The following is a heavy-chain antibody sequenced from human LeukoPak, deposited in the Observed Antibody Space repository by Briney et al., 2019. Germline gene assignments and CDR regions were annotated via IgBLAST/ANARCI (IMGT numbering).Heavy chain of an antibody. Sequence: PSETLSLTCTVPGGSISGSSYYWGWIRQPPGKGLEWIGSIYRDGSTYYNPSLKSRVTISVDTSKNQFSLKLSSVTAADTAVYYCTRRAYCSGGTCYSDYWGQGTLVTVSS. D-gene: IGHD2-15*01. CDR3: TRRAYCSGGTCYSDY. J-gene: IGHJ4*02. CDR1: GGSISGSSYY. CDR2: IYRDGST. V-gene: IGHV4-39*01.